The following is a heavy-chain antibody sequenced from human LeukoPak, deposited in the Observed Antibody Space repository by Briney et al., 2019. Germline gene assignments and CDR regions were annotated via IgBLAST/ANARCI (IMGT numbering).Heavy chain of an antibody. V-gene: IGHV3-23*01. CDR3: AGARTGFDY. D-gene: IGHD1-14*01. CDR1: GFIFSSYA. CDR2: ISGSGDTT. Sequence: GGSLRLSCSASGFIFSSYAMSWVRQAPGKGLEWVSDISGSGDTTYYADSVKGRFTISRDNSKNTLYLQMNSLRAEDTAVYYCAGARTGFDYWGQGTLVTVSS. J-gene: IGHJ4*02.